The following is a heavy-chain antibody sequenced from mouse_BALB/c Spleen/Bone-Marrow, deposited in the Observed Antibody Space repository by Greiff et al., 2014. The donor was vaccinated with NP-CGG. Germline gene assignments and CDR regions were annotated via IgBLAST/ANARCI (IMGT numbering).Heavy chain of an antibody. D-gene: IGHD3-3*01. Sequence: EVQRVESGPELVKPGASVKISCKTSGYTFTEYSMHWVKQSHGKSLEWIGGINPNNGVTSYNQKFKGKATLTVDKSSNTAYMELRSLTSEDSAVYFCARWGWDFATGYWGQGTSVTVSS. V-gene: IGHV1-18*01. CDR2: INPNNGVT. CDR3: ARWGWDFATGY. J-gene: IGHJ4*01. CDR1: GYTFTEYS.